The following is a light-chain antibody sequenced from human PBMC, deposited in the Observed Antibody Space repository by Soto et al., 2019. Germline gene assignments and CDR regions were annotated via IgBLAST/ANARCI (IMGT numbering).Light chain of an antibody. V-gene: IGKV1-39*01. CDR3: HQTSGAPPT. CDR2: AAS. J-gene: IGKJ4*01. Sequence: DIQMTQSPPSMSASVGDRVTITCRASQSISNHLNWYQQMPGKAPKVLIYAASSLQSGVPSRFSGSGSGTDFALPISSLQPEDLALYRCHQTSGAPPTFGDGTKLEI. CDR1: QSISNH.